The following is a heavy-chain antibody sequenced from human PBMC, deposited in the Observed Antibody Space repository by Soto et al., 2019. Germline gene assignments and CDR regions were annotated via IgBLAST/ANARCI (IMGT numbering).Heavy chain of an antibody. J-gene: IGHJ4*02. Sequence: QITLKESGPTLVKPTQTLTLTCTFSGFSLSTRGVSVGWVRQPPGKALEWLALIYWDDDKRYSPSLKSRLTITKDASKNPVVLTMTVMDPVDTATYYCAHVLGYCSGGSCYSGPSDYWGQGTLVTVSS. D-gene: IGHD2-15*01. CDR1: GFSLSTRGVS. CDR3: AHVLGYCSGGSCYSGPSDY. CDR2: IYWDDDK. V-gene: IGHV2-5*02.